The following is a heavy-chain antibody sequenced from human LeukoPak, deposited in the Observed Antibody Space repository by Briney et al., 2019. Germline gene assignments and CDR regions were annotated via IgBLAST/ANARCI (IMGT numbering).Heavy chain of an antibody. Sequence: GGSLRLSCAASGFTFSSYGMHWVSQAPGKGLEWVANIKQDGSEENFVDSVKGRFTISRDNAKKSLYLQMSSLRAEDTAVYYCARGSSAGASLRHDYWGQGTLVTVSS. CDR1: GFTFSSYG. CDR3: ARGSSAGASLRHDY. V-gene: IGHV3-7*01. CDR2: IKQDGSEE. D-gene: IGHD1-26*01. J-gene: IGHJ4*02.